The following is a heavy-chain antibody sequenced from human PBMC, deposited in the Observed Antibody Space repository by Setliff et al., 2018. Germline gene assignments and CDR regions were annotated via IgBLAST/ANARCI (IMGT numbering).Heavy chain of an antibody. CDR3: ARDGSAFFYQN. J-gene: IGHJ4*02. V-gene: IGHV1-18*01. CDR1: GYTFISYG. Sequence: ASVKVSCKTSGYTFISYGISWVRQAPGQGFEWLGWINPNRDDTKYAQKFQHRILMAKDTSLNTVYVELSSLRSDDTATYYCARDGSAFFYQNWGQGSLVTVSS. D-gene: IGHD1-26*01. CDR2: INPNRDDT.